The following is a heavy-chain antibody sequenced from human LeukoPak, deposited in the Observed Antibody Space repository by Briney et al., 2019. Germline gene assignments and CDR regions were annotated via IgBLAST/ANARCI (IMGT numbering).Heavy chain of an antibody. Sequence: GGSLRLSCAASGFTFSSYSMNWVRQAPGKGLEWVSSISSSSSYIYYADSVKGRFTISRDNAKNSLYLQMNSLRAEHTAVYYCAIDKNIFYLTYPPNWFDPWGQGTLVTVSS. CDR2: ISSSSSYI. V-gene: IGHV3-21*01. CDR1: GFTFSSYS. CDR3: AIDKNIFYLTYPPNWFDP. J-gene: IGHJ5*02. D-gene: IGHD2/OR15-2a*01.